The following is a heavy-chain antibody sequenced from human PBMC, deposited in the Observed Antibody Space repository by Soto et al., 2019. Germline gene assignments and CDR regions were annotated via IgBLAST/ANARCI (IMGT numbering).Heavy chain of an antibody. D-gene: IGHD2-2*01. CDR2: ISAYNGNT. V-gene: IGHV1-18*01. J-gene: IGHJ6*02. CDR1: GYTFTSYG. Sequence: QVQLVQSGAEVKKPGASVKVSCKASGYTFTSYGISWVRQAPRQGLEWMGWISAYNGNTNYAQKLQGRVTMTTDTSTSTAYMELRSLRSDDTAVYYCARDLIFDIVVVPAAINYYYGMDVWGQGTTVTVSS. CDR3: ARDLIFDIVVVPAAINYYYGMDV.